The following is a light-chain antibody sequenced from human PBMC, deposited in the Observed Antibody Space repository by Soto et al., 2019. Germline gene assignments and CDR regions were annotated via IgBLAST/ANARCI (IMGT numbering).Light chain of an antibody. CDR1: QTLXSW. Sequence: IQMTKWPSTLSASAGDSVTITCRASQTLXSWFVWYQQKPGKAPKTLXDKASTLKRGVPSRLSGSGSGTEFTLTISSLQPDEFATYYCQHYNSDSDAVGQGTKVDI. CDR3: QHYNSDSDA. CDR2: KAS. V-gene: IGKV1-5*03. J-gene: IGKJ1*01.